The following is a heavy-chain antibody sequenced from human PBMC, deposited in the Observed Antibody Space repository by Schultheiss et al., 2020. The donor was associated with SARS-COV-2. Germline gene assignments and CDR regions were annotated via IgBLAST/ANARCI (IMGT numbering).Heavy chain of an antibody. CDR3: ARGRTVFDY. CDR2: VYYSGST. CDR1: GGAIRGSDYY. D-gene: IGHD4-17*01. V-gene: IGHV4-31*01. J-gene: IGHJ4*02. Sequence: SETLSLTCTVSGGAIRGSDYYWTWIRQQPGKGLEWIGYVYYSGSTFYNPSLRSLVTMSADTSKNQISLKLSSVTAADTAVYYCARGRTVFDYWGQGTLVTVSS.